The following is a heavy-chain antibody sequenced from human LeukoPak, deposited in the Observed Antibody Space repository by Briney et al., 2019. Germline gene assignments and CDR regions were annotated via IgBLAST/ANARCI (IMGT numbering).Heavy chain of an antibody. CDR3: AREAYGDYYFDY. CDR2: ISAYNGNT. D-gene: IGHD4-17*01. J-gene: IGHJ4*02. Sequence: AAVKVSCKASGYTFTSYGISWVRQAPGQGLEWMGWISAYNGNTNYAQKLQGRVTMTTDTSTSTAYMELRSLRSDDTAVYYCAREAYGDYYFDYWAEGTLVTVSS. V-gene: IGHV1-18*01. CDR1: GYTFTSYG.